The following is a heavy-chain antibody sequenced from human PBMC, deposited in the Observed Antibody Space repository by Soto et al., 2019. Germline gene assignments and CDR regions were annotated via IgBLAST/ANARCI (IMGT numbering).Heavy chain of an antibody. V-gene: IGHV4-31*03. CDR2: VYHSGST. CDR3: ARDTGLAPTVWGY. J-gene: IGHJ4*03. Sequence: QVQLQESGPGLVKPSQTLSLTCSVSGDSIRGCGHYWNWIRQFPGKVLEWIGYVYHSGSTHYDPSLRVRLTIAIDTSKNQFSLRLISVTAADTALYYCARDTGLAPTVWGYWGNVTQVTASS. D-gene: IGHD7-27*01. CDR1: GDSIRGCGHY.